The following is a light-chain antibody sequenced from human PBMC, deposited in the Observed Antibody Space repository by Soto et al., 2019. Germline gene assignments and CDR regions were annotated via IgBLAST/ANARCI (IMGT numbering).Light chain of an antibody. CDR3: SSYAGSNNYV. Sequence: QSVLTQPPSASGSPGQSVTISCTGTSSDVGGYNSVSWYQQHPGKAPKLMIYEVSKRPSGVPDRLSGSKSGNTASLTVSGLQAEDEADYYCSSYAGSNNYVLGTGTKLTVL. CDR2: EVS. CDR1: SSDVGGYNS. J-gene: IGLJ1*01. V-gene: IGLV2-8*01.